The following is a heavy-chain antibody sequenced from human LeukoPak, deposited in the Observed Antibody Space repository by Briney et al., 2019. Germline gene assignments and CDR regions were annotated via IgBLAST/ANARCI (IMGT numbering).Heavy chain of an antibody. Sequence: SETLSLTCAVYGGSFSGYYWSWIRQPPGNGLEWIGEINHSGSTNYNPSLKSRVTISVDTSKNQFSLKLSSVTAADTAVYYSERGIRYFDWPNYYGMDVWGQGTTVTVSS. CDR2: INHSGST. J-gene: IGHJ6*02. V-gene: IGHV4-34*01. D-gene: IGHD3-9*01. CDR3: ERGIRYFDWPNYYGMDV. CDR1: GGSFSGYY.